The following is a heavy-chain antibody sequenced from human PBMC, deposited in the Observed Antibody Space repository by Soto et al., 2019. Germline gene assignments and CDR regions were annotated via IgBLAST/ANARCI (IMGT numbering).Heavy chain of an antibody. CDR1: GYTFTSYD. CDR2: MNPNRGNT. CDR3: ARGGVYDFWSGYYTVGYYYGMDV. V-gene: IGHV1-8*01. Sequence: QVQLVQSGAEVKKPGASVKVSCKASGYTFTSYDINWVRQATGQGLEWMGWMNPNRGNTGYAQKFQGRVTMTRNTSISTAYMELSSLRSEDTAVYYCARGGVYDFWSGYYTVGYYYGMDVWGQGTTVTVSS. J-gene: IGHJ6*02. D-gene: IGHD3-3*01.